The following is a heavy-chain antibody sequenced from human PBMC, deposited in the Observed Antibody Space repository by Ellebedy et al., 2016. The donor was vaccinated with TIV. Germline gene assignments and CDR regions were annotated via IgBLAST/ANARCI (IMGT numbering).Heavy chain of an antibody. D-gene: IGHD5-24*01. J-gene: IGHJ2*01. Sequence: SETLSLTCTVSGASISSYYCSWIRQPPGKGLEWIGYIYHSGSTYYNPSLKSRVTISVDRSKNQFSLKLSSVTAADTAVYYCASGSQSRDGYIEWGYFDLWGRGTLVTVSS. V-gene: IGHV4-59*12. CDR2: IYHSGST. CDR1: GASISSYY. CDR3: ASGSQSRDGYIEWGYFDL.